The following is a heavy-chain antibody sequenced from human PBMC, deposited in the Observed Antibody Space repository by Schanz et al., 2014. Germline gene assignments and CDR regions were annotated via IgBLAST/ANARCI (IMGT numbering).Heavy chain of an antibody. D-gene: IGHD3-10*01. J-gene: IGHJ5*02. V-gene: IGHV3-23*01. CDR1: GFNFSDYA. CDR3: ARPALWFGDNCFDP. Sequence: EVHLLESGGGLVPPGGSLRLSCAASGFNFSDYAMCWVRQAPGKGLEWVSAISGGGGTAYYTDSVKGRFTISRDNSKNTLYLQMNSLRPEDTAVYYCARPALWFGDNCFDPWGEGTLVTVSS. CDR2: ISGGGGTA.